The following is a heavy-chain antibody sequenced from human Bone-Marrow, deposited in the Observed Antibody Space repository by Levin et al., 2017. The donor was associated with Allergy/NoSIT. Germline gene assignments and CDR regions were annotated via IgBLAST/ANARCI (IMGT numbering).Heavy chain of an antibody. J-gene: IGHJ3*01. CDR1: GFTFSRYE. Sequence: PGGSLRLSCAASGFTFSRYEVNWVRQAPGKGLEWISYVSTTGREVYADSVMGRFAISRDDAMNSVHLQLNSLRGEDTAVYYCARDDCSDNSCNSKDVFDLWGQGTMVIVSS. CDR2: VSTTGRE. V-gene: IGHV3-48*03. CDR3: ARDDCSDNSCNSKDVFDL. D-gene: IGHD2-15*01.